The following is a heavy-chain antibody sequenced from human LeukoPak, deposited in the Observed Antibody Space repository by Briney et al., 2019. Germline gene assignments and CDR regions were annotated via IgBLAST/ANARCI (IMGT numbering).Heavy chain of an antibody. J-gene: IGHJ4*02. D-gene: IGHD3-3*01. Sequence: GGSLRLSCAASGFTFSSYAMSWVRQAPGKGLEWVSAISGSGGSTYYADSVKGRFTISRDNSKNTLYLQMSSLRAEDTAVYYCAKDAFDYDFWSGYYPFDYWGQGTLVTVSS. CDR2: ISGSGGST. V-gene: IGHV3-23*01. CDR3: AKDAFDYDFWSGYYPFDY. CDR1: GFTFSSYA.